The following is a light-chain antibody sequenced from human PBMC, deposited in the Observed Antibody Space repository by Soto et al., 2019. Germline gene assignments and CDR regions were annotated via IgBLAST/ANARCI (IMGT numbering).Light chain of an antibody. J-gene: IGKJ4*01. Sequence: DIQLTQSPSFLSASVVDRVTITCRASQDISSYLAWYQQKPGKAPKLLIYAASTLQSGVPSSFSGSGSGREFTLTISSLQPEDFATYYCQQLNSYPIATFGGGTKVDIK. V-gene: IGKV1-9*01. CDR2: AAS. CDR1: QDISSY. CDR3: QQLNSYPIAT.